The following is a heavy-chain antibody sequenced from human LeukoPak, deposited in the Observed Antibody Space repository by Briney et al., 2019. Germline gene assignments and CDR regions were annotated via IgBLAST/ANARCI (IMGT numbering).Heavy chain of an antibody. CDR3: ARDHYSGYGGPGG. CDR1: GYIFSNYG. V-gene: IGHV1-69*13. D-gene: IGHD5-12*01. Sequence: SVKVSCKASGYIFSNYGITWVRQAPGQGLEWMGGIIPIFGTANYAQKFQGRVTITADESTSTAYMELSSLRSEDTAVYYCARDHYSGYGGPGGWGQGTLVTVSS. J-gene: IGHJ4*02. CDR2: IIPIFGTA.